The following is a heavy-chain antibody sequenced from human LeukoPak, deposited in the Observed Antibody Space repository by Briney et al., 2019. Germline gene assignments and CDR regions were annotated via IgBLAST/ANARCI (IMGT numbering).Heavy chain of an antibody. D-gene: IGHD6-13*01. V-gene: IGHV3-33*01. CDR3: ARDAIAAAGTDWFDP. CDR2: IWYDGSNK. Sequence: GGSLRLSCAASGFTFSSYGMHWVRQAPGKGLGWVAVIWYDGSNKYYADSVKGRVTISRDNFKNTLYLQMNSLRAEDTAVYYCARDAIAAAGTDWFDPWGQGTLVTVSS. CDR1: GFTFSSYG. J-gene: IGHJ5*02.